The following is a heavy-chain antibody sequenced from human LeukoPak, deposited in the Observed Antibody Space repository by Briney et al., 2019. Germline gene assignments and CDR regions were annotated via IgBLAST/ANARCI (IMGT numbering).Heavy chain of an antibody. Sequence: SVKVSCKASGADFNTHIINWVRQAPGQGLEWMGRIIPMRNLANYAHKFQGRVIITANKSRRTAYMELSSLTSDDTAVYYCARGKYCSGGECYSVRTSYDGFDPWGQGTVVSVSS. CDR3: ARGKYCSGGECYSVRTSYDGFDP. D-gene: IGHD2-15*01. CDR2: IIPMRNLA. J-gene: IGHJ5*02. CDR1: GADFNTHI. V-gene: IGHV1-69*02.